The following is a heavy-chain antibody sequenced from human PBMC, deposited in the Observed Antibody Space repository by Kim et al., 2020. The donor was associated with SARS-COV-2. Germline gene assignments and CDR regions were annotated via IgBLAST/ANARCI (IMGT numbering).Heavy chain of an antibody. Sequence: QKLQGRVTMTTDTSTRTAYMELRSLRSDDTAVYYCARVGWELLLYYGMDVWGQGTTVTVSS. V-gene: IGHV1-18*01. CDR3: ARVGWELLLYYGMDV. J-gene: IGHJ6*02. D-gene: IGHD1-26*01.